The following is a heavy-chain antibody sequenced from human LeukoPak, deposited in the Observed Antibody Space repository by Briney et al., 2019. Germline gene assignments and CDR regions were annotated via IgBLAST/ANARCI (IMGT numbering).Heavy chain of an antibody. D-gene: IGHD6-6*01. V-gene: IGHV3-74*01. Sequence: PGGSLRLPCAASGFTFSHYWMHWVRQVPGKGLVWVSRINTDGSRTDYADSVKGRFTISRDNAKNTLYLQMNSLRAEDTAVYYCGRDQSALPDYWGQGTLVTVSS. CDR3: GRDQSALPDY. J-gene: IGHJ4*02. CDR1: GFTFSHYW. CDR2: INTDGSRT.